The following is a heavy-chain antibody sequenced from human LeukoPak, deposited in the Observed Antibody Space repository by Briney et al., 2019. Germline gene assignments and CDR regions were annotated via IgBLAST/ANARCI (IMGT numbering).Heavy chain of an antibody. CDR1: GFTFSTYA. D-gene: IGHD2-15*01. CDR2: VRGSGTDT. Sequence: GGSLRLSCAASGFTFSTYAMSWVRQAPGKGLEWVSAVRGSGTDTYYADSVKGRFTISRDNSKNTLYLQMNSLRAEDTAVFYCAKAVVAATGVEYYFDYWGQGTLVTVSS. J-gene: IGHJ4*02. CDR3: AKAVVAATGVEYYFDY. V-gene: IGHV3-23*01.